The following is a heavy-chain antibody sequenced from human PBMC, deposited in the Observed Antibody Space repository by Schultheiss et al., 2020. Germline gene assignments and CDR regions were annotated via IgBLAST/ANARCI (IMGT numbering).Heavy chain of an antibody. J-gene: IGHJ4*02. V-gene: IGHV3-53*01. CDR1: GFTVSSNY. CDR2: IYSGGST. D-gene: IGHD1-14*01. Sequence: GGSLRLSCAASGFTVSSNYMSWVRQAPGKGLEWVSVIYSGGSTYYADSVKGRFTIARDNSKNTLYLQMNNLRAEDTAVYYCAASRGGNLGYWGQGTLVTVSS. CDR3: AASRGGNLGY.